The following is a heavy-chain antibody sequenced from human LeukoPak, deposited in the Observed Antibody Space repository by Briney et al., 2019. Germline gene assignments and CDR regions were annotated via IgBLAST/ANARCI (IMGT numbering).Heavy chain of an antibody. CDR3: ARGGVTMIVPIL. D-gene: IGHD3-22*01. V-gene: IGHV3-53*01. Sequence: GGSLRLSCVASGFTVSSSHMTWVRQAPGKGLEWVSVLYSGGSTYYADSVKGRFTISRDNSKNTLYLQMNSLRAEDAAVYYCARGGVTMIVPILWGQGTLVTVSS. CDR2: LYSGGST. J-gene: IGHJ4*02. CDR1: GFTVSSSH.